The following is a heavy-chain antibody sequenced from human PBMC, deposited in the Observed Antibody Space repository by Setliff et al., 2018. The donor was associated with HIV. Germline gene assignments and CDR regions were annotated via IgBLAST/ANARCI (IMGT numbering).Heavy chain of an antibody. V-gene: IGHV4-39*07. CDR2: FHHSGST. CDR1: GGSISSDSYY. D-gene: IGHD6-13*01. J-gene: IGHJ3*02. CDR3: ARADSSSWFFATFDI. Sequence: SETLSLTCNVSGGSISSDSYYWGWIRQPPGKGLEWIGSFHHSGSTHYNPSLNSRVAFSVDTSKNQFSLKLYSVTVADTAFYYCARADSSSWFFATFDIWGQGTMVTVSS.